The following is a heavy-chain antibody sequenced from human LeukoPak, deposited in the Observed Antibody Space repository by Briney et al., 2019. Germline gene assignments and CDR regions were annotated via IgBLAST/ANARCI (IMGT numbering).Heavy chain of an antibody. J-gene: IGHJ4*02. CDR1: GGSVSSGSYY. CDR3: ARDWGGYYYFDY. Sequence: SETLSLTCTVSGGSVSSGSYYWRWIWQPPGRGLQWIGYIYYSGSTNYNPSLKSRVTISVDMSKNQFSLKLSSVTAADTAVYYCARDWGGYYYFDYWGQGTLVTVSS. CDR2: IYYSGST. V-gene: IGHV4-61*01. D-gene: IGHD3-16*01.